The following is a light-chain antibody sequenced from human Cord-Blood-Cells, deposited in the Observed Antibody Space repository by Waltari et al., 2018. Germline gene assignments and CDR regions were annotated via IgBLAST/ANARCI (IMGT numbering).Light chain of an antibody. Sequence: DIQXTXSPSSLXASVGXXVTXPGRASQSIXSXLNWYXQKPGQAPXLLIYAASSXXXVVPXXXSGXXXXXXFTLXXXSLXPXDFATYYXXQSYXTXRTFGXXXKVXIX. CDR3: XQSYXTXRT. CDR1: QSIXSX. CDR2: AAS. J-gene: IGKJ1*01. V-gene: IGKV1-39*01.